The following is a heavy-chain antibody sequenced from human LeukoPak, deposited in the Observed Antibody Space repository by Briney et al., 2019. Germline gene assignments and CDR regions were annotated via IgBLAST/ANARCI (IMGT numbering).Heavy chain of an antibody. V-gene: IGHV3-30*02. Sequence: GGSLRLSCAASGFSFSSYGMHWVRQAPGRGLEWVAFIRYDGTNKYYADSVKGRFTISRDNSKNTLYLQMNSLRAEDTAMYYCAKDSAYYYDSSGYYYDWGQGTLVTVSS. CDR3: AKDSAYYYDSSGYYYD. D-gene: IGHD3-22*01. J-gene: IGHJ4*02. CDR1: GFSFSSYG. CDR2: IRYDGTNK.